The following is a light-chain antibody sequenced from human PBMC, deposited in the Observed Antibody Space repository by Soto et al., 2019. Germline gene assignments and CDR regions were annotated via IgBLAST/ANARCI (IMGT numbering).Light chain of an antibody. J-gene: IGLJ1*01. CDR2: EVS. CDR1: SSDVGDYNY. Sequence: QSALTQPASVSGSPGQSITISCTGTSSDVGDYNYVSWYQQHPGKVPKLMIYEVSNRPSGVSNRFSGSKSGNTASLTISGLRAEDEADYYCSSYTSSSTLYVFGTGTKLTVL. CDR3: SSYTSSSTLYV. V-gene: IGLV2-14*01.